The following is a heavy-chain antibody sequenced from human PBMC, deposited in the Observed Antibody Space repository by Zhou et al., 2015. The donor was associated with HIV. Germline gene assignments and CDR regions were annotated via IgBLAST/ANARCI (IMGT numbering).Heavy chain of an antibody. CDR2: ITPMFDME. V-gene: IGHV1-69*04. CDR3: AREGWGSWYFDL. J-gene: IGHJ2*01. CDR1: GGTFSGSD. Sequence: LVQSGTEVRKPGSSVNVSCKASGGTFSGSDISWVRQAPGQGLEWMGSITPMFDMETYAEKFQGRVTITADKSTSTAYMELSSLRSEDTAAYYCAREGWGSWYFDLWGRGTLVSVSS. D-gene: IGHD7-27*01.